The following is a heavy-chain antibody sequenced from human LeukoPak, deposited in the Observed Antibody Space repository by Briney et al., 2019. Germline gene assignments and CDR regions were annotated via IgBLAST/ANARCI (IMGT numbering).Heavy chain of an antibody. CDR2: IYYSGST. V-gene: IGHV4-39*07. J-gene: IGHJ3*02. Sequence: SETLSLTCTVSGGSISSSSYYWGWIRQPPGKGLEWIGSIYYSGSTYYNPSLKSRVTISVDTSKNQFSLKLSSVTAADTAVYYCARGRTRVTMIVAVGIDAFDIWGQGTMVTVSS. CDR3: ARGRTRVTMIVAVGIDAFDI. D-gene: IGHD3-22*01. CDR1: GGSISSSSYY.